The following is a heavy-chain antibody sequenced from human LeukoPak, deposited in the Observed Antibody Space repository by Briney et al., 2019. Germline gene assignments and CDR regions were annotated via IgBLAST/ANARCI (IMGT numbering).Heavy chain of an antibody. CDR3: ASRSGTYPYYIDY. CDR2: ISTYNGNA. Sequence: ASVKVSCKASGGTFSSYGITWVRQAPGHGLEWMGWISTYNGNANYAKKFQGRVTMTTDTSTSTAFMELRSLTSDDTAVYYCASRSGTYPYYIDYWGQGTLVTVSS. J-gene: IGHJ4*02. D-gene: IGHD1-26*01. CDR1: GGTFSSYG. V-gene: IGHV1-18*01.